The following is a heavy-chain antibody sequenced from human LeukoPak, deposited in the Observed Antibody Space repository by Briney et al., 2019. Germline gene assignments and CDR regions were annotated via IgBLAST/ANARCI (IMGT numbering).Heavy chain of an antibody. CDR3: ARGLDYGDYHFDY. CDR2: INHSGST. CDR1: GGSFSGYY. Sequence: SETLSLTCAVYGGSFSGYYWSWIRQPTGKGLEWIGEINHSGSTNYNPSLKSRVTISVDTSKNQFSLKLSSVTAADTAVYYCARGLDYGDYHFDYWGQGTLVTVSS. J-gene: IGHJ4*02. D-gene: IGHD4-17*01. V-gene: IGHV4-34*01.